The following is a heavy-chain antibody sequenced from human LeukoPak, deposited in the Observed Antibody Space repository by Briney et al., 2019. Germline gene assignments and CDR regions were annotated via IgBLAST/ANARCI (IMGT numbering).Heavy chain of an antibody. Sequence: GGSLRLSCAASGFTFSSHAMSWVRQAPGKGLEWVAVISYDGSNKYYADSVKGRFTISRDNSKNTLYLQMNSLRAEDTAVYYCARVTRYYFDYWGQGTLVTVSS. CDR1: GFTFSSHA. CDR2: ISYDGSNK. CDR3: ARVTRYYFDY. J-gene: IGHJ4*02. D-gene: IGHD2-2*01. V-gene: IGHV3-30*04.